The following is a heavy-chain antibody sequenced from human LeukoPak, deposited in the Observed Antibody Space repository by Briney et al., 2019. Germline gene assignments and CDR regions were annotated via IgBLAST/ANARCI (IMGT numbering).Heavy chain of an antibody. J-gene: IGHJ6*03. V-gene: IGHV6-1*01. Sequence: SQTLSLTYAISGDSVSSNSAAWNWIRQSPSRGLEWLGRTYYRSKWYNDYAVSVKSRITINPDTSKNQFSLQLNSVTPEDTAVYYCARERGRGGSSWLYYYYYYMDVWGKGTTVTISS. D-gene: IGHD6-13*01. CDR3: ARERGRGGSSWLYYYYYYMDV. CDR2: TYYRSKWYN. CDR1: GDSVSSNSAA.